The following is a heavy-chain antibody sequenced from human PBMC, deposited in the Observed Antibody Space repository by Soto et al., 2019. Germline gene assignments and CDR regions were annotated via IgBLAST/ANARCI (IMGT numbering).Heavy chain of an antibody. J-gene: IGHJ6*02. CDR2: IIPIFGTA. CDR3: VRAPGPMYYAMDA. V-gene: IGHV1-69*06. Sequence: SVKVSCKASGGTFSSYAISWVRQAPGQGLEWMGGIIPIFGTANYAQKFQGRVTITADKSTSTLYLEMNSLRAEDTAVYYCVRAPGPMYYAMDAWGQGTMVTVSS. D-gene: IGHD2-8*01. CDR1: GGTFSSYA.